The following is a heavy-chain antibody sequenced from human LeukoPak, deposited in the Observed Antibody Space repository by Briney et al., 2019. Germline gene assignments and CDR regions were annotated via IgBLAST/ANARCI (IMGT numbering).Heavy chain of an antibody. D-gene: IGHD3-9*01. CDR1: GYTFTSYG. Sequence: ASVKVSCKASGYTFTSYGIRWVRQAPGQGLEWMGWISAYNGNANYAQKLQGRVTMTTDASTSTAYMELRSLRSDDTAVYYCARDTQYYDILTGSDAFDIWGQGTMVTVSS. J-gene: IGHJ3*02. CDR3: ARDTQYYDILTGSDAFDI. V-gene: IGHV1-18*01. CDR2: ISAYNGNA.